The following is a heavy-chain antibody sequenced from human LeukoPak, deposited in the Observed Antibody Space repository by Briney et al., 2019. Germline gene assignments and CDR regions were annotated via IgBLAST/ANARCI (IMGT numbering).Heavy chain of an antibody. V-gene: IGHV1-24*01. Sequence: GASVKVSCKVSGYTLTELSMHWVRQAPGNGLEWMGGFDPEDGETIYAQKFQGRVTMTEDTSTDTAYMELSSLRSEDTAVYYCATDISRSGYYYAEDSWGQGTLVTVSS. CDR3: ATDISRSGYYYAEDS. CDR1: GYTLTELS. D-gene: IGHD3-22*01. J-gene: IGHJ4*02. CDR2: FDPEDGET.